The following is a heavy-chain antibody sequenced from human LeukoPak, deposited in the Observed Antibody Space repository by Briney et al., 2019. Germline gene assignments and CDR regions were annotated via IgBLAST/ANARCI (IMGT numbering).Heavy chain of an antibody. V-gene: IGHV1-24*01. CDR2: FDPEDGET. Sequence: EASVKVSCKVSGYTLTELSMHWVRQAPGKGLEWMGGFDPEDGETIYAQKLQGRVTMTTDTSTSTAYMELRSLRSDDTAVYYCARDQAVDYYDSSGYSGVIDYWGQGTLVTVSS. J-gene: IGHJ4*02. CDR3: ARDQAVDYYDSSGYSGVIDY. D-gene: IGHD3-22*01. CDR1: GYTLTELS.